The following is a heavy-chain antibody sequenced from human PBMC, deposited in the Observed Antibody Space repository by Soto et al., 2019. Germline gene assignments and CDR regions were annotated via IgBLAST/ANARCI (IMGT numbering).Heavy chain of an antibody. CDR1: GGSVSSGSYY. V-gene: IGHV4-61*01. Sequence: SETLSLTCTVSGGSVSSGSYYWSWIRQPPGKGLEWIGYIYYSGSTNYNPSLKSRVTISVDTSKNQFSLKLSSVTAAETAVYYCARELEVVVAATPYYYGMDVWGQGTTVTVSS. CDR3: ARELEVVVAATPYYYGMDV. D-gene: IGHD2-15*01. CDR2: IYYSGST. J-gene: IGHJ6*02.